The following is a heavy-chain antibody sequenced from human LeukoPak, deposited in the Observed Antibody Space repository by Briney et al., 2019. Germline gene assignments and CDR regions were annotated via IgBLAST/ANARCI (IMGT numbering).Heavy chain of an antibody. CDR1: GFTFSDAW. V-gene: IGHV3-15*07. J-gene: IGHJ3*02. CDR3: TTGFTSSGYATLHAFDI. CDR2: IKSNTDGGTA. D-gene: IGHD3-22*01. Sequence: GGSLRLSCAASGFTFSDAWMNWVRQAPGKGLEWVGRIKSNTDGGTADYAAPVKGRFTISRDGSETTLYLQMNSLKTEDTALYYCTTGFTSSGYATLHAFDIWGQGTMVTVSS.